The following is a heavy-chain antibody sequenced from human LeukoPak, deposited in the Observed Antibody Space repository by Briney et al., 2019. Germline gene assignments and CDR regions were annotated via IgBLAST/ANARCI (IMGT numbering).Heavy chain of an antibody. J-gene: IGHJ4*02. D-gene: IGHD5-12*01. CDR3: ARAGRYDLNYFDY. CDR1: GGSISSGSYY. V-gene: IGHV4-61*02. CDR2: IYSTGST. Sequence: SQTLSLTCTVSGGSISSGSYYWSWVRQPAGKGLEWIGRIYSTGSTNYSPSLKSRVTISVDMSKNQFSLKLSSVAAADTAVYYCARAGRYDLNYFDYWGQGTLVTVSS.